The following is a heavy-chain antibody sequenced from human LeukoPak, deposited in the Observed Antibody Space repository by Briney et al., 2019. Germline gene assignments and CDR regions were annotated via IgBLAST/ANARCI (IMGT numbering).Heavy chain of an antibody. CDR2: IYYSGST. J-gene: IGHJ6*03. CDR3: AAGGGYSYGWGYYYYYYMDV. D-gene: IGHD5-18*01. V-gene: IGHV4-31*03. CDR1: GGSISSGGYY. Sequence: SQTLSLTCTVSGGSISSGGYYWSWLRQHPGKGLEWIGYIYYSGSTYYNPSLKSRVTISVDTSKNQFSLKLSSVTAADTAVYYCAAGGGYSYGWGYYYYYYMDVWGKGTTVTVSS.